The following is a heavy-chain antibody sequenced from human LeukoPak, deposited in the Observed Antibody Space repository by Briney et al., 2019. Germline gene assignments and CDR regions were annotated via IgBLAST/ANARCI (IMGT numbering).Heavy chain of an antibody. D-gene: IGHD3-10*01. J-gene: IGHJ3*02. CDR2: IYSGGST. Sequence: GGSLRLSCAASGFTVSSNYMSWVRQAPGKGLEWVSVIYSGGSTYYADSVKGRFTISRDNSKNTLYLQMNSLRAEDTAVYYCARENEVRDAFDIWGQGTMVTVSS. CDR1: GFTVSSNY. CDR3: ARENEVRDAFDI. V-gene: IGHV3-53*01.